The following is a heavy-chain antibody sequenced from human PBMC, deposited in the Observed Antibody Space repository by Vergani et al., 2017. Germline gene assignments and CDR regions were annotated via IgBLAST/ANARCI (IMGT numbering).Heavy chain of an antibody. J-gene: IGHJ4*02. V-gene: IGHV3-33*03. CDR2: IWYDGSNE. CDR1: GFTFSTYG. D-gene: IGHD5/OR15-5a*01. CDR3: AQCANSVPRLPVY. Sequence: QVQLVESGGGVVQPGRSLRLSCAASGFTFSTYGMHWVRQAPGKGLEWVAVIWYDGSNEYYADTVKGRFTISRDNSKNTLNLQMNSLRAEDTAVYYCAQCANSVPRLPVYWGQGALVAVSS.